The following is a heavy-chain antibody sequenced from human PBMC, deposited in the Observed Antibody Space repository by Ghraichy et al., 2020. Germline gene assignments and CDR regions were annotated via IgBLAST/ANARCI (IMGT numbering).Heavy chain of an antibody. CDR1: GFTFSTYS. D-gene: IGHD6-13*01. J-gene: IGHJ6*02. Sequence: LSLTCAASGFTFSTYSMHWVRQAPGKGLEWVAVISYVGFSKYYADSVTGRFTMSRDNSKNTLYLQMNSLRAEDTAVYYCARDIKSSSWSYYYYAMDVWGQGTTVTVSS. V-gene: IGHV3-30-3*01. CDR3: ARDIKSSSWSYYYYAMDV. CDR2: ISYVGFSK.